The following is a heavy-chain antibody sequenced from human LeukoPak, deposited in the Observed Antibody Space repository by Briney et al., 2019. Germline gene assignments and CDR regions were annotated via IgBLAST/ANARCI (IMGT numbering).Heavy chain of an antibody. CDR2: IYPGDSDT. J-gene: IGHJ4*02. CDR3: ARGYFDWLSTYYFDY. CDR1: GYSFTSYW. D-gene: IGHD3-9*01. Sequence: GKSLKISSKGSGYSFTSYWIGWVRQMPGKGLEWMGIIYPGDSDTRYSPSFQGQVTISADKSISTAYLQWSSLKASDTAMYYCARGYFDWLSTYYFDYWGQGTLVTVSS. V-gene: IGHV5-51*01.